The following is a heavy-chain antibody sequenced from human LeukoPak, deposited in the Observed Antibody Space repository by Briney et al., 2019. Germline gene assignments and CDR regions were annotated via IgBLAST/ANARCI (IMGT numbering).Heavy chain of an antibody. V-gene: IGHV4-38-2*01. D-gene: IGHD5-18*01. CDR1: GYSISSGYY. CDR3: ARGGYSYGYRYLNY. J-gene: IGHJ4*02. CDR2: IYHSGST. Sequence: SETLSLTCAVSGYSISSGYYWGWIRQPPGKGLEWIGSIYHSGSTYYNPSLKSRVTISVDTSKNQFSLKLSSVTAADTAVYYCARGGYSYGYRYLNYWGQGTLVTVSS.